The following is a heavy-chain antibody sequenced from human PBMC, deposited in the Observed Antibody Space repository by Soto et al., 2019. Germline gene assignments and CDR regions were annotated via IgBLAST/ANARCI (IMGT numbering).Heavy chain of an antibody. V-gene: IGHV4-31*03. Sequence: SETLSLTCTVSGGSISSGGYYWSWIRQHPGKGLEWIGYIYYSGSTYYNPSLKSRVTISVDTSKNQFSLKLSSVTAADTAVYHCARGWAGDAFDIWGQGTMVTVSS. J-gene: IGHJ3*02. CDR2: IYYSGST. CDR3: ARGWAGDAFDI. CDR1: GGSISSGGYY.